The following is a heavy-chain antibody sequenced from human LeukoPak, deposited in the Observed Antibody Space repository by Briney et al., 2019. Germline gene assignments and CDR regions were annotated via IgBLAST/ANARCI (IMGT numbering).Heavy chain of an antibody. V-gene: IGHV4-34*01. CDR2: INHSGST. CDR1: GGSFSGYY. D-gene: IGHD2-8*01. J-gene: IGHJ4*02. Sequence: SETLSLTCAVYGGSFSGYYWSWIRQPPGKGLEWIGEINHSGSTNYNPSLKSRVTISVDTSKNQFSLKLSSVTAADTAVYYCARLYGVLYWGQGTLVTVSS. CDR3: ARLYGVLY.